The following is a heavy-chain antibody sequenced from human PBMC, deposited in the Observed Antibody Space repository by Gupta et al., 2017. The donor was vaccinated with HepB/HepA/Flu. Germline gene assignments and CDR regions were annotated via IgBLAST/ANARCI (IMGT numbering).Heavy chain of an antibody. Sequence: QMQLVQSGPEVKKPGTSVKVSCKASGFTFTSSAVQWVRQARGQRLEWIGWIVVGSGNTNYAQKFQERVTITRDMSTSTAYMELSSLRSEDTAVYYCAARVEEYSSSYRYGDYWGQGTLVTVSS. CDR3: AARVEEYSSSYRYGDY. J-gene: IGHJ4*02. V-gene: IGHV1-58*01. CDR1: GFTFTSSA. D-gene: IGHD6-6*01. CDR2: IVVGSGNT.